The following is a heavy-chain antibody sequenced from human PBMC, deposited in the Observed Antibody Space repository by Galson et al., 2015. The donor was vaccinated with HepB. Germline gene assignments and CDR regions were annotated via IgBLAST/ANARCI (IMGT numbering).Heavy chain of an antibody. D-gene: IGHD3-16*02. CDR2: ISDSGDST. CDR3: AKGYDYIWGGYRSARDY. CDR1: GFSFSSYA. J-gene: IGHJ4*02. V-gene: IGHV3-23*01. Sequence: SLRLSCAASGFSFSSYAMSWVRQAPGKGLEWVSVISDSGDSTYYADSVKGRFTISRDNSKKTLYLQMNSLRAQDTAVYYCAKGYDYIWGGYRSARDYWGQGTLVTVSS.